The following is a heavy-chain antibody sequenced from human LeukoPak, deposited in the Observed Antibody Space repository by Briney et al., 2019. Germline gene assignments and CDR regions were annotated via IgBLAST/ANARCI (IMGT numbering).Heavy chain of an antibody. V-gene: IGHV4-59*08. CDR2: IYYSGST. Sequence: KPSETLSLTCTVSGGSISSYYWSWIRQPPGKGLEWIGYIYYSGSTNYNPSLKSRVTISVDTSKNQFSLKLSSVTAADTAVYYCARSGYDFWSGYYTRDNWFDPWGQGTLVTVSS. CDR1: GGSISSYY. CDR3: ARSGYDFWSGYYTRDNWFDP. J-gene: IGHJ5*02. D-gene: IGHD3-3*01.